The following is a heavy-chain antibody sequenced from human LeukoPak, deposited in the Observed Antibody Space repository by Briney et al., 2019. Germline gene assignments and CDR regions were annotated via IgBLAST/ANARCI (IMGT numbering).Heavy chain of an antibody. D-gene: IGHD5-24*01. V-gene: IGHV3-33*01. Sequence: GGSLRLSCAASGFTFSSYGMHWVRQAPGKGLEWVGLIWYDGSNKYYTDSVKGRFTISRDNSNDTLYLQMNSLRAEDTAVYYCARDKNTRDGYNFFDDWGQGTLVTVSS. J-gene: IGHJ4*02. CDR3: ARDKNTRDGYNFFDD. CDR2: IWYDGSNK. CDR1: GFTFSSYG.